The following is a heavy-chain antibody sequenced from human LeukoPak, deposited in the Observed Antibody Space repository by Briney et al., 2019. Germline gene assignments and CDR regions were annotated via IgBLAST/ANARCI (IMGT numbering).Heavy chain of an antibody. CDR2: INHSGST. J-gene: IGHJ4*02. V-gene: IGHV4-34*01. Sequence: PSESLSLTCAVYGGSFSGYYWSWIRQPPGKGLEWIGEINHSGSTNYNPSLKSRVTISVTTSKTQFSLKLSSVTAADTAVYYCARDPYYYDSSGYYDGWGQGTLVTVSS. CDR3: ARDPYYYDSSGYYDG. D-gene: IGHD3-22*01. CDR1: GGSFSGYY.